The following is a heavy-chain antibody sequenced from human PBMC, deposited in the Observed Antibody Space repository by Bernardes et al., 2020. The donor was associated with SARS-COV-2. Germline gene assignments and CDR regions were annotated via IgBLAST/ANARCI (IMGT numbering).Heavy chain of an antibody. J-gene: IGHJ6*02. V-gene: IGHV1-2*02. CDR3: AIPPTNYDRYGMDV. CDR1: GYTFIDYY. CDR2: INPNSGGT. D-gene: IGHD3-22*01. Sequence: ASVKVSCKASGYTFIDYYMHWVRQAPGQGLEWMGWINPNSGGTNYAQKFQGRVTMTRDTSISTAYMELSRLRSDDTAVYYCAIPPTNYDRYGMDVWGQGTTVTVSS.